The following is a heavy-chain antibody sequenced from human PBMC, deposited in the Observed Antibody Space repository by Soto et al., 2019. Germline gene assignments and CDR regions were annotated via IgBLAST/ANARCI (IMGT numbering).Heavy chain of an antibody. V-gene: IGHV1-8*01. CDR2: MNPNSGNT. D-gene: IGHD3-10*01. Sequence: ASVKVSCKASGYTFTSYDINWVRQATGQGLEWMGWMNPNSGNTGYAQKLQGRVTMTTDTSTSTAYMELRSLRSDDTAVYYCARRYYGSGSYYPLYYGMDVWGQGTTVTVSS. CDR1: GYTFTSYD. CDR3: ARRYYGSGSYYPLYYGMDV. J-gene: IGHJ6*02.